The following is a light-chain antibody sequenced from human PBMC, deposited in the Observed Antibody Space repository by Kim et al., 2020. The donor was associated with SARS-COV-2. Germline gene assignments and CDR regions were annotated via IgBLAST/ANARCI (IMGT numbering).Light chain of an antibody. V-gene: IGLV3-1*01. CDR2: QDN. CDR1: KLGDKY. CDR3: QAWDSSVWV. J-gene: IGLJ3*02. Sequence: SYELTQPPSVSVSPGQAASITCSGDKLGDKYASWYQQTPGQSPVLVIHQDNKRPSGIPERFSGSNSGNTATLTISGTQPMDEADYYCQAWDSSVWVFGGGTQLTVL.